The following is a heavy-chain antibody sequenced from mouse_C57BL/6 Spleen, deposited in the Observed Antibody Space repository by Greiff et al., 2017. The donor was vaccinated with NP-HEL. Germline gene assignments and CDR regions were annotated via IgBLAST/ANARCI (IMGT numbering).Heavy chain of an antibody. CDR2: IYPGDGDT. V-gene: IGHV1-82*01. Sequence: VQLQQSGPELVKPGASVKISCKASGYAFSSSWMNWVKQRPGKGLEWIGRIYPGDGDTNYNGKFQGKATLTADKSSSTAYMQLSSLTSEDSAVYFCARTAQVTGDYWGQGTTLTVSS. D-gene: IGHD3-2*02. CDR3: ARTAQVTGDY. J-gene: IGHJ2*01. CDR1: GYAFSSSW.